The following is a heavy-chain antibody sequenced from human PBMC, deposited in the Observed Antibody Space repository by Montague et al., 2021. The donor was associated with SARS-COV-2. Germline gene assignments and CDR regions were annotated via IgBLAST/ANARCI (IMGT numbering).Heavy chain of an antibody. CDR2: IYYSGST. Sequence: SETLSLTCTVSGGSISSYYWGWIRQPPVKGLEWIGYIYYSGSTNYNPSXXSRVTISVDTSKNQFSLKLSSVTAADTAVYYCARALVPEEWLFGGDYYYYMDVWGKGTTVTVSS. D-gene: IGHD3-3*01. V-gene: IGHV4-59*01. J-gene: IGHJ6*03. CDR1: GGSISSYY. CDR3: ARALVPEEWLFGGDYYYYMDV.